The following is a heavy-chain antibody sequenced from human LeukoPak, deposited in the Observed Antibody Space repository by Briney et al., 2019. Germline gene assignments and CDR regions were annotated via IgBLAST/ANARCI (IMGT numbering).Heavy chain of an antibody. Sequence: GESLKISCKGSGYIFANYWIGWVRQMPGKGLEWMGIVYPGDSATRYSPSFQGQVTISADRSITTAYLQWSSLKASDTAMYYCARQHMDTSMIDYWGQGTLVTVSS. J-gene: IGHJ4*02. CDR1: GYIFANYW. CDR3: ARQHMDTSMIDY. CDR2: VYPGDSAT. D-gene: IGHD5-18*01. V-gene: IGHV5-51*01.